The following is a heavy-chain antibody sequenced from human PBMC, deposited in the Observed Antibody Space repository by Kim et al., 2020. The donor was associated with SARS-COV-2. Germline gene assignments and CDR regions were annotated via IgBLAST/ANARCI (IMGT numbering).Heavy chain of an antibody. CDR2: INPSGST. V-gene: IGHV4-34*01. CDR1: GGSFSGYS. CDR3: RIVGSDFDY. J-gene: IGHJ4*02. D-gene: IGHD2-15*01. Sequence: SETLSLTCDVYGGSFSGYSWDWIRQPPGKGLEWIGGINPSGSTHYNPSLKSRVAISVDTSKTQVSLNLNPVTAADTAVYYCRIVGSDFDYWGQGTLVTVSS.